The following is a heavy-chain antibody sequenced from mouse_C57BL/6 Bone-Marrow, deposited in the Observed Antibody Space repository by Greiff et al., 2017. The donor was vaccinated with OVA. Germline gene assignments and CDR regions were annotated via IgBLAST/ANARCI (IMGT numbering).Heavy chain of an antibody. Sequence: EVQLQQSGPELVKPGASVKLSCKASGYTFTDYYMNWVKQSPGQSLEWIGDINPNNGGTSYNQKFKGKATLTVDKSSSTAYMELRSLTSEDSAVYYCAKGGYDLDCYAMDYWGQGTSVTVSS. CDR2: INPNNGGT. CDR1: GYTFTDYY. D-gene: IGHD2-3*01. CDR3: AKGGYDLDCYAMDY. J-gene: IGHJ4*01. V-gene: IGHV1-26*01.